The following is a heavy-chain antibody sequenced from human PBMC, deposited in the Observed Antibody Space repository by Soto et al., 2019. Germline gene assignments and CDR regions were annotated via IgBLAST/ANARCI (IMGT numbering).Heavy chain of an antibody. V-gene: IGHV3-48*02. Sequence: GGSLRLSCGASGFTFSSYSMNWVRQAPGKGLEWVSYISSSSSTIYYADSVKGRFTISRDNAKNSLYLQMNSLRDEDTAVYYCARDWGGHSGSYGSLYYYYGMDVWGQGTTVTVSS. J-gene: IGHJ6*02. CDR2: ISSSSSTI. CDR3: ARDWGGHSGSYGSLYYYYGMDV. CDR1: GFTFSSYS. D-gene: IGHD1-26*01.